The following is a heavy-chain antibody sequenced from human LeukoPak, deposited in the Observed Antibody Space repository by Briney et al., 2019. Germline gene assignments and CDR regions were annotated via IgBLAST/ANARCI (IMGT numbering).Heavy chain of an antibody. CDR2: IYYSGST. J-gene: IGHJ3*02. CDR3: ARGAKQLALMFYAFDI. Sequence: SETLSLTCTVSGGSISSSSYYWSWIRQPPGKGLEWIGYIYYSGSTNYNPSLKSRVTISVDTSKNQFSLKLSSVTAADTAVYYCARGAKQLALMFYAFDIWGQGTMVTVSS. CDR1: GGSISSSSYY. V-gene: IGHV4-61*01. D-gene: IGHD6-6*01.